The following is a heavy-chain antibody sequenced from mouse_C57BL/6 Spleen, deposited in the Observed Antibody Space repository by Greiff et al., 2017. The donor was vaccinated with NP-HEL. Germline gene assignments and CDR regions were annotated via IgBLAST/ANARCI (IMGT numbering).Heavy chain of an antibody. CDR3: ARRTGRAYFDY. CDR1: GYTFTSYW. CDR2: IDPSDSYT. D-gene: IGHD4-1*01. Sequence: QVQLQQPGAELVMPGASVKLSCKASGYTFTSYWMHWVKQRPGQGLEWIGEIDPSDSYTNYNQKFKGKSTLTVDKSSSTAYMQLSSLTSEDSAVYYCARRTGRAYFDYWGQGTTLTVSS. J-gene: IGHJ2*01. V-gene: IGHV1-69*01.